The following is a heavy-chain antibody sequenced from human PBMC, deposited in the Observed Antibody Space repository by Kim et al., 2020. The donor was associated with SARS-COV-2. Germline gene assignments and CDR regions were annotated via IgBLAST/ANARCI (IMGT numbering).Heavy chain of an antibody. J-gene: IGHJ4*02. D-gene: IGHD5-18*01. CDR3: ARVSAPGYSYGYGYFEY. Sequence: GGSLRLSCAASGFIFSSYWMHWVRQAPGEGPVWISRINIDASTTEYADSVKGRFTISRDNAKNTLYLQMNSLRAEDTAIYYCARVSAPGYSYGYGYFEYWGQGSLVAVSS. V-gene: IGHV3-74*01. CDR2: INIDASTT. CDR1: GFIFSSYW.